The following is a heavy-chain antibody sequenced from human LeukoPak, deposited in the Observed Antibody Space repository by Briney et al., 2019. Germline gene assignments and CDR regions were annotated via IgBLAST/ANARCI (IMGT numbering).Heavy chain of an antibody. CDR3: ARSRKQTYYDFWSGSTDAFDI. Sequence: SETLSPTCTVSGGSISSYYWSWIRQPPGKGLEWIGYIYYSGSTNYNPSLKSRVTISVDTSKNQFSLKLSSVTAADTAVYYCARSRKQTYYDFWSGSTDAFDIWGQGTMVTVSS. D-gene: IGHD3-3*01. CDR1: GGSISSYY. CDR2: IYYSGST. J-gene: IGHJ3*02. V-gene: IGHV4-59*01.